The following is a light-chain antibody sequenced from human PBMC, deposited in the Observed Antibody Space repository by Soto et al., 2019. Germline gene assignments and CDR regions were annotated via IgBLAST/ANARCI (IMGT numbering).Light chain of an antibody. CDR2: AVS. V-gene: IGLV2-8*01. Sequence: QSAMPQPPSASGSPGQSVPISCTGTSRDVGGQNYVSWYPQHPGKAPKLRMYAVSNRPSGVPDRVSGSKSGNASSLTISGLRAEDEADYYCCSHEGNNKYVFGTGTKLTVL. J-gene: IGLJ1*01. CDR1: SRDVGGQNY. CDR3: CSHEGNNKYV.